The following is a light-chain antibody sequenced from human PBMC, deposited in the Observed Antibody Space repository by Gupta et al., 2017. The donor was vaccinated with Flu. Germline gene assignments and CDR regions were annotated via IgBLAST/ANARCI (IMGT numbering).Light chain of an antibody. J-gene: IGLJ1*01. CDR3: SSYTSSSTLYV. CDR2: EVS. V-gene: IGLV2-14*03. Sequence: QSALTQPASVSGSRGPSITISCAGTSSDVGAYNYVSWYQQHPGKAPKLMIYEVSNRPSGVSNRFSGSKSGSTASLTIAGLQAEDEADYYCSSYTSSSTLYVFGTGTKVTVL. CDR1: SSDVGAYNY.